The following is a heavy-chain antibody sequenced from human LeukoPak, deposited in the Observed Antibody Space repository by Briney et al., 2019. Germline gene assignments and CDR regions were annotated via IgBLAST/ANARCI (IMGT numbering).Heavy chain of an antibody. CDR1: GFTFNSYG. J-gene: IGHJ4*02. CDR2: ISGSGAGT. Sequence: GGSLRLSCAASGFTFNSYGMSWVRQAPGKGLEWVSVISGSGAGTYYADSVKGRFTISRDNSKNTLYLQMNSLRGEDTAIYYCAKVNYYGSGRGYLDYWGQGTLVTVSS. CDR3: AKVNYYGSGRGYLDY. V-gene: IGHV3-23*01. D-gene: IGHD3-10*01.